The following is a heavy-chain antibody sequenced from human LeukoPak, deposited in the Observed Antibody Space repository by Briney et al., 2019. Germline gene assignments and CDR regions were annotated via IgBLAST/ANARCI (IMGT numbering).Heavy chain of an antibody. CDR3: ARIAERQLAYYFDY. CDR2: ISAYNGDT. D-gene: IGHD1-1*01. Sequence: ASVKVSCKASGFTFTNYGFTWVRQAPGRGLEWMGWISAYNGDTNYAQKLQGRVTMTTDTSTGTAYMELRSLRSDDTAVYYCARIAERQLAYYFDYWGQGTLVTVSS. CDR1: GFTFTNYG. V-gene: IGHV1-18*01. J-gene: IGHJ4*02.